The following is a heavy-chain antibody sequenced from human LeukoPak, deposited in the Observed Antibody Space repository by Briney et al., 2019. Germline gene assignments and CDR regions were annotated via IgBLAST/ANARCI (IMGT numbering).Heavy chain of an antibody. V-gene: IGHV4-59*08. CDR3: ARQYSSSYYVGWFDP. Sequence: PSETLSLTCTVSGGSISSYYWSWIRQPPGKGLEWIGYIYYSGSTNYNPSLKSRVTISVDTSKNQFSLKLTSVTAADTAVYYCARQYSSSYYVGWFDPWGQGTLVTVSS. CDR2: IYYSGST. D-gene: IGHD3-22*01. CDR1: GGSISSYY. J-gene: IGHJ5*02.